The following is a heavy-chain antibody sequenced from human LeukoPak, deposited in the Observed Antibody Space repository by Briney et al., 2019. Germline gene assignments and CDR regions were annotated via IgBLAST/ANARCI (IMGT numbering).Heavy chain of an antibody. Sequence: GGSLRLSCAASGFTFSSYAMHWVRQAPGKGLEWVAVISYDGSNKYYADSVKGRFAISRDNSKNTLYLQMNSLRAEDTAVYYCARVIEFVGLDYWGQGTLVTVSS. CDR2: ISYDGSNK. CDR1: GFTFSSYA. V-gene: IGHV3-30*09. CDR3: ARVIEFVGLDY. D-gene: IGHD1-26*01. J-gene: IGHJ4*02.